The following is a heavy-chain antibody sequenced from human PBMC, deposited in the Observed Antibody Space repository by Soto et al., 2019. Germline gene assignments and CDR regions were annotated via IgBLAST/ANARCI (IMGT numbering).Heavy chain of an antibody. J-gene: IGHJ6*03. CDR3: AKKMGYCSGGSCHDYYYYYMDV. D-gene: IGHD2-15*01. V-gene: IGHV3-23*01. CDR2: ISGSGGST. CDR1: GFTFSSYA. Sequence: GSLRLSCAASGFTFSSYAMSWVRQAPGKGLEWVSAISGSGGSTYYADSVKGRFTISRDNSKNTLYLQMNSLRAEDTAVYYCAKKMGYCSGGSCHDYYYYYMDVWGKGTTVTVSS.